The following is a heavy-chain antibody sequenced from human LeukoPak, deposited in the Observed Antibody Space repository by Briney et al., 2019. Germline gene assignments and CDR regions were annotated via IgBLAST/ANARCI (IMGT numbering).Heavy chain of an antibody. Sequence: PSETLCLTCTVSGGSISSSYYYWDWIRQPPEKGLEWIGSSYYSGSTYYNPSLKSRVTISVDTAKNQFSLKLSSVTAADTAVYYCARTHMVRGVTWGQGTLVTVSS. D-gene: IGHD3-10*01. J-gene: IGHJ5*02. CDR1: GGSISSSYYY. CDR3: ARTHMVRGVT. V-gene: IGHV4-39*07. CDR2: SYYSGST.